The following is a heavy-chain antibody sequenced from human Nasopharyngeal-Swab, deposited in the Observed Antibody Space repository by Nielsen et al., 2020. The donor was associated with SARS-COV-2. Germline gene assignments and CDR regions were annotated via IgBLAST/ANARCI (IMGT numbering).Heavy chain of an antibody. CDR3: AKKVGGWYGFDY. CDR2: LTSDGAST. CDR1: GFTFSSYV. D-gene: IGHD6-19*01. Sequence: GGSLRLSCAASGFTFSSYVMSWVRQAPGKGLEWVSGLTSDGASTDYADSVKGRFTISRDTSKNTVYMQMNSLRAEDTAVYYCAKKVGGWYGFDYWGQGTLVTVSS. J-gene: IGHJ4*02. V-gene: IGHV3-23*01.